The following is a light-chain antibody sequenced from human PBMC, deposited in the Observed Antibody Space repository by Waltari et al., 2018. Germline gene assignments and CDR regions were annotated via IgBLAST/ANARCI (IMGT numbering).Light chain of an antibody. V-gene: IGKV1-39*01. Sequence: DIQMTQSPSSLSASVGDRVTITCRASQSISTYLNWYQQKPGNAPKLLIYTASSLQSGVPSRFSGSGSGTDFTLTISSLLPEDFATYYCQQSYSNPFTFGPGTKVDIK. CDR1: QSISTY. J-gene: IGKJ3*01. CDR2: TAS. CDR3: QQSYSNPFT.